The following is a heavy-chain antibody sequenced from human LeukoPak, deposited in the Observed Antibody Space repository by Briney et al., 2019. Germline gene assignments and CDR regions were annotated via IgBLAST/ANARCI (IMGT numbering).Heavy chain of an antibody. V-gene: IGHV3-48*03. CDR1: GFTFSSYE. CDR3: ATTIFGVLNWFDP. J-gene: IGHJ5*02. D-gene: IGHD3-3*01. CDR2: ISSSGSTI. Sequence: GGSLRLSCAASGFTFSSYEMNWVRQAPGKGLEWVSYISSSGSTIYYADSVKGRFTISRDNAKNSLYLQMNSLRAEDTAVYYCATTIFGVLNWFDPWGQGTLVTVSS.